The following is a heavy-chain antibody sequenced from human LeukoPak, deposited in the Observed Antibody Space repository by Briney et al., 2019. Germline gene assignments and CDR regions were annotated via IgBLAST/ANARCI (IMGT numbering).Heavy chain of an antibody. Sequence: PGGSLRLSCAASGFSFNNYAMYWVRRAPGKGLEWVALISYDGGDKYYAESMKGRITISRDNAENTLYLQMNNLRPDDTAFYFCVKEGVEYSYSYGDYWGQGTLVTVSS. CDR2: ISYDGGDK. V-gene: IGHV3-30*18. D-gene: IGHD3-16*01. CDR3: VKEGVEYSYSYGDY. CDR1: GFSFNNYA. J-gene: IGHJ4*02.